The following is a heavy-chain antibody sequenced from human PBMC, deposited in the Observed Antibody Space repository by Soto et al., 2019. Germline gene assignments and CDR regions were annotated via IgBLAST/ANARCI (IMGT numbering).Heavy chain of an antibody. CDR2: IYHSGST. D-gene: IGHD3-10*01. V-gene: IGHV4-4*02. Sequence: SETLSLTCAVSGGSISISNWWSWVRQPPGKGLEWIGEIYHSGSTNYNPSLKSRVTISVDKSKNQFSLKLSSVTAADTAVYYCARDRRKVRGDTSQRTNYYYGMDVWGQGTAVTVSS. CDR1: GGSISISNW. J-gene: IGHJ6*02. CDR3: ARDRRKVRGDTSQRTNYYYGMDV.